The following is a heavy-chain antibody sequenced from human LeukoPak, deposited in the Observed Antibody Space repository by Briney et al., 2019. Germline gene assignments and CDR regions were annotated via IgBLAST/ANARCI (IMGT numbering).Heavy chain of an antibody. CDR1: GYTFTGYY. J-gene: IGHJ5*02. V-gene: IGHV1-2*02. Sequence: GASVKVSCKASGYTFTGYYMHWVRQAPGQGREWMGWINPNSGGTNYAQKFQGRVTMTRDTSISTAYMELSRLRSDDTAVYYCARVTVAGTGNWFDPWGQGTLVTVSS. CDR3: ARVTVAGTGNWFDP. CDR2: INPNSGGT. D-gene: IGHD6-19*01.